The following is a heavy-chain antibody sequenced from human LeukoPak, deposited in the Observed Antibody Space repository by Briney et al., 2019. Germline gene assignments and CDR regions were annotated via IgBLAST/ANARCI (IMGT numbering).Heavy chain of an antibody. Sequence: GGSLRLSCAASGFTFSNYGMSWVRQAPGKGLECVSSINTDGAKTYHEDSVKGRFSISRDNSKNTLILQMNSLRVDDTAVYYCAKHLPNLGLDYWGQGILVTVSS. J-gene: IGHJ4*02. CDR3: AKHLPNLGLDY. V-gene: IGHV3-23*01. CDR2: INTDGAKT. CDR1: GFTFSNYG.